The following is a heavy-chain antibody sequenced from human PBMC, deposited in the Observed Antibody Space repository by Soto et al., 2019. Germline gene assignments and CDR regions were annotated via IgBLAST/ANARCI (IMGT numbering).Heavy chain of an antibody. CDR3: ARPRSGSYRLDYYGMDV. D-gene: IGHD3-10*01. CDR2: IYPGDSDT. V-gene: IGHV5-51*01. J-gene: IGHJ6*02. Sequence: PGESLKISCKGSGYSFTNYWITWVRQMPGKGLEWMGIIYPGDSDTRYSPSFQGQVTISADKSISTAYLQWRSLRASDTATYYCARPRSGSYRLDYYGMDVWGQGTTVTVSS. CDR1: GYSFTNYW.